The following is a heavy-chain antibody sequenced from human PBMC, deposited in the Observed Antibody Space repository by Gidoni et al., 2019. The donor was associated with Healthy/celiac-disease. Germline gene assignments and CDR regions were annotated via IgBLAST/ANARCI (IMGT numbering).Heavy chain of an antibody. CDR1: GFTFSSYG. J-gene: IGHJ4*02. CDR2: ISYDGSNK. Sequence: QVQLVESGGGVVQPGRSLRLSCAASGFTFSSYGMHWVRQAPGKGLEWVAVISYDGSNKYYADSVKGRFTISRDNSKNTLYLQMNSLRAEDTAVYYCARGGVPGYSSGWYFDYWGQGTLVTVSS. V-gene: IGHV3-30*03. D-gene: IGHD6-19*01. CDR3: ARGGVPGYSSGWYFDY.